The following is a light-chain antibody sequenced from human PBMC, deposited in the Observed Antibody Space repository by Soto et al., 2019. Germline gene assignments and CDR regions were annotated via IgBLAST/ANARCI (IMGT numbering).Light chain of an antibody. V-gene: IGKV1-33*01. CDR1: QGISSY. J-gene: IGKJ5*01. CDR2: DAS. Sequence: DIQLTQSPSSLSASVGDRVTITCRASQGISSYLAWYQQKPGKAPKLLIYDASNLETGVPSRFSGSGSGTDFTFTISSLQPEDIATYYCQQYDNLPTFGQGTRLEIK. CDR3: QQYDNLPT.